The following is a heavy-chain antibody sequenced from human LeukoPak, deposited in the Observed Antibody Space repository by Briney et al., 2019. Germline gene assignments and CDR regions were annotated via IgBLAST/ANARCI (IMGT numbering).Heavy chain of an antibody. CDR1: GYSISSADY. Sequence: SETLSLTGSVSGYSISSADYWGCIRQPPGKGLAWIGTMYHSGSTNYNPSLKSRVTISVDTSKYQFSLKLSSVTAADTAVHYSATQIMITFREVIVNENDAFDIWGQGTMVTVSS. V-gene: IGHV4-38-2*02. CDR2: MYHSGST. D-gene: IGHD3-16*02. J-gene: IGHJ3*02. CDR3: ATQIMITFREVIVNENDAFDI.